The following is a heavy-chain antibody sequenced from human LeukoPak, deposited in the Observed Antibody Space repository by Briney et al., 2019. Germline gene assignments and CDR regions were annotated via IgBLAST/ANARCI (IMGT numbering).Heavy chain of an antibody. Sequence: GGSLRLSCAASGFTSSSYWMHWVRQAPGKGLVWVSRINSDGSRPSYADSVKGRFTISRDNAKNTLYLQMNSLRAEDTAVYYCARGTGYGVLDIWGQGTMVTVSS. CDR2: INSDGSRP. D-gene: IGHD3/OR15-3a*01. CDR1: GFTSSSYW. J-gene: IGHJ3*02. CDR3: ARGTGYGVLDI. V-gene: IGHV3-74*01.